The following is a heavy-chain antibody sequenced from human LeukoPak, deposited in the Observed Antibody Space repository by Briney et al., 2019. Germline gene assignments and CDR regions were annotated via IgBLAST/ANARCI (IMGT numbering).Heavy chain of an antibody. J-gene: IGHJ3*02. V-gene: IGHV4-30-4*01. Sequence: SQTLSLTCTVSGGPFNSFDYYWSWIRQPPGKGLEWIGDISYTGGTNYNPSLKSRVTISLDTSKNQFSLKLSSVTAADTAVYYCAVEYSSSSDAFDIWGQGTMVTVSS. D-gene: IGHD6-6*01. CDR3: AVEYSSSSDAFDI. CDR1: GGPFNSFDYY. CDR2: ISYTGGT.